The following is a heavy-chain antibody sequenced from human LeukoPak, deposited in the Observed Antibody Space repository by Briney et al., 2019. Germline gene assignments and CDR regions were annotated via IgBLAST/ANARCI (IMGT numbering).Heavy chain of an antibody. V-gene: IGHV4-4*07. CDR2: IHTSGST. CDR3: ARDVYYYDSSGYHLFDY. J-gene: IGHJ4*02. Sequence: PSETLSLTCTVSGGSISSYYWSWIRQPAGKGLEWIGRIHTSGSTNYNPSLKSRVTMSVDTSKNQFSLKLSSVTAADTAVYYCARDVYYYDSSGYHLFDYWGQGTLVTVSS. CDR1: GGSISSYY. D-gene: IGHD3-22*01.